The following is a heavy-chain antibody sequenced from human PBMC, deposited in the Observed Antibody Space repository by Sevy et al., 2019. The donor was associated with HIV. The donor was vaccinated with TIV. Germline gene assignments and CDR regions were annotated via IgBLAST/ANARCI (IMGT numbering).Heavy chain of an antibody. Sequence: ASVKVSFKASGYTFTSYDINWMRQATGQGLEWMGWMNPNSGNTGYAQKFQGRVTMTRNTSISTAYMELSSMRSEDTAVYYCARGRVWGSYSADAFVIWGQGTMVTVSS. V-gene: IGHV1-8*01. J-gene: IGHJ3*02. CDR3: ARGRVWGSYSADAFVI. CDR1: GYTFTSYD. D-gene: IGHD3-16*01. CDR2: MNPNSGNT.